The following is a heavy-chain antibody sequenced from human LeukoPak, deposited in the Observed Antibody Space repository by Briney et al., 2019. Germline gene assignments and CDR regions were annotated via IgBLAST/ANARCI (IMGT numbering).Heavy chain of an antibody. CDR1: GFTFTDYY. CDR2: LNPEDGET. D-gene: IGHD2-21*02. V-gene: IGHV1-69-2*01. J-gene: IGHJ4*02. CDR3: ALIAVVVSGMAPNDY. Sequence: ASVKVSCKTSGFTFTDYYINWVQQAPGKGLEWMGRLNPEDGETTFSERFQGRVALTADTSTDTAYMELTSLRSEDAAVYYCALIAVVVSGMAPNDYWGQGTLVTVSS.